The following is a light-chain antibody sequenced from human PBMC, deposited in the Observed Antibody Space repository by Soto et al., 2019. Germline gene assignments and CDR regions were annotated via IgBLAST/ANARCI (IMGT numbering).Light chain of an antibody. V-gene: IGLV2-18*02. CDR2: EVT. J-gene: IGLJ3*02. CDR1: SSDVGSYNR. CDR3: SSFTSSLTLV. Sequence: QSVLTQPPSVSGSPGQSVTISCTGTSSDVGSYNRVSWYQKHPGTAPKLMIYEVTNRPSGVPDRFSGSKSGNKASLTISGLQAEDEADYYCSSFTSSLTLVFGGGTKVTVL.